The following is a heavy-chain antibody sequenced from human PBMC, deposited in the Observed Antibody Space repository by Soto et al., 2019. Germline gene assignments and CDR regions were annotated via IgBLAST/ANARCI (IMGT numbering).Heavy chain of an antibody. D-gene: IGHD2-2*01. J-gene: IGHJ6*02. CDR3: ARDHAAAHYYYGMDV. Sequence: TLSLSYTVSGVSISSGGYYWSWIRQHPGKGLEWIGYIYYSGSTYYNPSLKSRVTISVDTSKNQFSLKLSSVTAADTAVYYCARDHAAAHYYYGMDVWGQGTTVTVSS. CDR1: GVSISSGGYY. V-gene: IGHV4-31*03. CDR2: IYYSGST.